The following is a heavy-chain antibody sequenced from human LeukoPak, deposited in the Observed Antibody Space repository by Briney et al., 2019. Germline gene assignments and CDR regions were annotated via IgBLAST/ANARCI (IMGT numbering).Heavy chain of an antibody. CDR2: IYPGDSDT. CDR1: GYSFTSYW. D-gene: IGHD3-16*01. CDR3: ARRESWGSNWAFVP. J-gene: IGHJ5*02. V-gene: IGHV5-51*01. Sequence: GEPLKISSKGSGYSFTSYWIGWVRQLPGKGLEWMGIIYPGDSDTRYSPSFQGQVTTSADKSISTAYLQWSSLKASDTGMYYCARRESWGSNWAFVPWGEGTRVTVSS.